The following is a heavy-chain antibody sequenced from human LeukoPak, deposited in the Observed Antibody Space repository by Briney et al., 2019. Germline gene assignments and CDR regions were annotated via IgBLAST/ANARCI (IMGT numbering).Heavy chain of an antibody. J-gene: IGHJ4*02. CDR2: INHSGST. CDR1: GDSISSSSYY. CDR3: ARRGWRGALRNDY. D-gene: IGHD1-26*01. Sequence: SETLSLTCTVSGDSISSSSYYWGWIRQPPGKGLEWIGEINHSGSTNYNPSLKSRVTISVDTSKNQFSLKLSSVTAADTAVYYCARRGWRGALRNDYWGQGTLVTVSS. V-gene: IGHV4-39*07.